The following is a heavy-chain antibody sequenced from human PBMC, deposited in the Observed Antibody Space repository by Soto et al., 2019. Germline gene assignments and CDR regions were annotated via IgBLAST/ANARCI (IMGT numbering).Heavy chain of an antibody. Sequence: QVQLVQSGAEVKKPGASVKVSCKSSGYTFTSEGISWVRQAPGQGLVWLGWISGNNGKTNYAQKLQRRVTMPTDTLKNTGDMERRSIRSGDSAVSDCERDEGPKWTGGGWCSSWGKGTLVTVHS. J-gene: IGHJ4*02. CDR1: GYTFTSEG. V-gene: IGHV1-18*01. CDR2: ISGNNGKT. D-gene: IGHD6-19*01. CDR3: ERDEGPKWTGGGWCSS.